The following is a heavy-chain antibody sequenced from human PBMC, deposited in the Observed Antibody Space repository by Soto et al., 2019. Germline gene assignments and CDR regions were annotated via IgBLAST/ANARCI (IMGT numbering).Heavy chain of an antibody. CDR3: ARDPPVLRYFGLYGMDV. D-gene: IGHD3-9*01. V-gene: IGHV1-69*08. J-gene: IGHJ6*02. CDR2: IIPILRIA. Sequence: QVQLVQSGAEVKKPGSSVKVSCKASVGTFSSYTISWLLQAPGQGHEWMGRIIPILRIANYAQKIQGRVTITEDKSTSTAYKELSRLSSEDTAVYYCARDPPVLRYFGLYGMDVWGQGTTVTVSS. CDR1: VGTFSSYT.